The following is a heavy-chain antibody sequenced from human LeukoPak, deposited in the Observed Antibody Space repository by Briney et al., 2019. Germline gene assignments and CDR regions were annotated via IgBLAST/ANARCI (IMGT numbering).Heavy chain of an antibody. CDR1: GDRVSSNSAA. D-gene: IGHD6-19*01. CDR3: AREVAEAGPRWYFDL. V-gene: IGHV6-1*01. CDR2: TYYKSKWYN. J-gene: IGHJ2*01. Sequence: SQTLSLTCAISGDRVSSNSAAWNWIRQSPSRGLEWLGRTYYKSKWYNDYAVSVKSRITINPDTSKNQFSLQLNSVTPEDTAVYYCAREVAEAGPRWYFDLWGRGTLVTVSS.